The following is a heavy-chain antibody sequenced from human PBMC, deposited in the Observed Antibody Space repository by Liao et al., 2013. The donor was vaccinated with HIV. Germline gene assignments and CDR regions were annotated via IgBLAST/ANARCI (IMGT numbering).Heavy chain of an antibody. V-gene: IGHV4-34*01. J-gene: IGHJ4*02. CDR2: INHSGST. CDR1: GGSFSGYY. CDR3: ARGLRDGYNYILIIYFDY. Sequence: QLQLQESGPGLVKPSETLSLTCAVYGGSFSGYYWSWIRQPPGKGLEWIGEINHSGSTNYNPSLKSRVTISVDTSKNQFSLKLSSVTAADTAVYYCARGLRDGYNYILIIYFDYWGQGTLVTVSS. D-gene: IGHD5-24*01.